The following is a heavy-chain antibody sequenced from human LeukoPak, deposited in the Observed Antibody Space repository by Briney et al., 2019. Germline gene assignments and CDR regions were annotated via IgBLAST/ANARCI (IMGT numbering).Heavy chain of an antibody. CDR2: ISSGGST. CDR1: GFTVSGDY. CDR3: GRVGDGYNDNY. Sequence: PGGSLRLSCAASGFTVSGDYMGWVRQAPEKGLEWVSLISSGGSTYYADSLKGRFTISRDNSKNTLYLQMNSLRAEDTAVYYCGRVGDGYNDNYWGQGTLVTVSS. V-gene: IGHV3-66*01. D-gene: IGHD5-24*01. J-gene: IGHJ4*02.